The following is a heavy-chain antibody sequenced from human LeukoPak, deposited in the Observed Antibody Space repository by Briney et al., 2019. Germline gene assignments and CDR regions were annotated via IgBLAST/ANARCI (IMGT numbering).Heavy chain of an antibody. D-gene: IGHD3-9*01. CDR1: GFTFSSYS. Sequence: WGSLRLSCAASGFTFSSYSMNWVRQVPGKGLECVSSISSSSSYIYYADSVKGRFTISRDNAKNSLYLQMNSLRAEDTAVYYCPKDLSYFDWFFFDYWGQGTLVTVSS. J-gene: IGHJ4*02. CDR2: ISSSSSYI. V-gene: IGHV3-21*04. CDR3: PKDLSYFDWFFFDY.